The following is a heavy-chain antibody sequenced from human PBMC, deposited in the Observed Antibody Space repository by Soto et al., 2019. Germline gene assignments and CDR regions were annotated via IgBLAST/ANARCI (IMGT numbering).Heavy chain of an antibody. CDR3: AREGGITIFGVPKGMDV. CDR1: GYTFTSYY. CDR2: INPSGGST. D-gene: IGHD3-3*01. J-gene: IGHJ6*02. Sequence: QVQLVQSGAEVKKPGASVKVSCKASGYTFTSYYMHWVRQAPGQGLEWMGIINPSGGSTSYAQKFPGRVTMRRDTSTRTVYSELSSQRSEDTAVYYCAREGGITIFGVPKGMDVWGQGPTVTVAS. V-gene: IGHV1-46*01.